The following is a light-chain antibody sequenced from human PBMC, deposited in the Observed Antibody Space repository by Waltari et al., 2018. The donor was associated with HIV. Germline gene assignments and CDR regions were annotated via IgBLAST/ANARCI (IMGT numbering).Light chain of an antibody. CDR3: QQYSAYPLT. CDR1: QIVSSW. CDR2: QAS. V-gene: IGKV1-5*03. Sequence: DIQMTQSPSTLSASVGDRVTITCRASQIVSSWLAWYQQKPGRAPKLLIYQASSLGSGVPSRFSGGGSGTEFTLTISNLQAEDFTTFYCQQYSAYPLTFGGGTKLEIK. J-gene: IGKJ4*01.